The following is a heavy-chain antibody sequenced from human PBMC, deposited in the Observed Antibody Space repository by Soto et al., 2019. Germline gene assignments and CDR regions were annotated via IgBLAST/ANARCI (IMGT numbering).Heavy chain of an antibody. D-gene: IGHD2-8*01. CDR3: VKNPLGLIVGRDV. CDR2: TSGLGTKT. V-gene: IGHV3-23*01. J-gene: IGHJ6*02. CDR1: GFTFSSYA. Sequence: VQLSESGGGLVQPGGSLRLSCAASGFTFSSYAMSWVRQTPGKGLEWVSVTSGLGTKTYYADSVKGRFTIPRDNSGYTLYLQTHSPRVDDTGVYFCVKNPLGLIVGRDVWGQGTTVIVSS.